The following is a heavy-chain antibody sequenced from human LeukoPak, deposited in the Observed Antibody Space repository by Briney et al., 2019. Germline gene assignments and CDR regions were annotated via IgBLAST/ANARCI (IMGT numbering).Heavy chain of an antibody. J-gene: IGHJ4*02. CDR3: ARAPPGMYYFDY. CDR2: IYSGGST. D-gene: IGHD6-13*01. CDR1: GFTVSSNY. V-gene: IGHV3-66*01. Sequence: PGGSLRLSCAASGFTVSSNYMSWVRQAPGKGLEWVSVIYSGGSTYYADSVKGRFTISRDNSKNTLYLQMNSLRAEDTAVYYCARAPPGMYYFDYWGQGTLVTVSS.